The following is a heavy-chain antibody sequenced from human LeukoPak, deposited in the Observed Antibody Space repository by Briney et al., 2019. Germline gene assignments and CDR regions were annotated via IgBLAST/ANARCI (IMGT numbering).Heavy chain of an antibody. V-gene: IGHV3-21*01. J-gene: IGHJ4*02. CDR1: GFTFSSYR. CDR2: ISTSSSSK. CDR3: ARWDDLFLIDF. Sequence: GGSLRLSCAASGFTFSSYRMSWVRQAPGKGLEWVSSISTSSSSKYYADSVKGRFTISRDNAKNSLDLQMNSLRAEDTAVYYCARWDDLFLIDFWGQGTLVTVSS. D-gene: IGHD3-9*01.